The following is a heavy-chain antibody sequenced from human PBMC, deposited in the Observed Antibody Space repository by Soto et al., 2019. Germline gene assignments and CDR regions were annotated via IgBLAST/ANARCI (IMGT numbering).Heavy chain of an antibody. Sequence: QVQLVESGGGVVQPGRSLRLSCAASGFTFSSYGMHWVRQATGKGLEWVAVISYNGSNKYYADSVKGRFTISRDNSKNTLYLQMNSLRAEDTAVYYCANSAASYSSSSLVNYWGQGTLVTVSS. D-gene: IGHD6-6*01. CDR1: GFTFSSYG. CDR2: ISYNGSNK. CDR3: ANSAASYSSSSLVNY. J-gene: IGHJ4*02. V-gene: IGHV3-30*18.